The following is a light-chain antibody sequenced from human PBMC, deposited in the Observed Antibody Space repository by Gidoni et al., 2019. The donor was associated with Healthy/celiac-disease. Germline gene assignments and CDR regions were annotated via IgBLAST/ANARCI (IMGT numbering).Light chain of an antibody. CDR3: QQYNNWPPDT. J-gene: IGKJ2*01. CDR1: QSVSSN. V-gene: IGKV3-15*01. Sequence: EIVMTPSPATLSVSPGERATLSCRASQSVSSNLPWYQQKPGQAPRLLIYGASTRATGIPARFSGSGSGTEFTLTISSLQSEDFAVYYCQQYNNWPPDTFGQGTKLEIK. CDR2: GAS.